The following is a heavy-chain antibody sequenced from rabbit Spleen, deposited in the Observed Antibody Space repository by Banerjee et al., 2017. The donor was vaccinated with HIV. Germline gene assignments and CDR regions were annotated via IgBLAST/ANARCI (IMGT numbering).Heavy chain of an antibody. CDR1: GVSFSSSDY. J-gene: IGHJ6*01. Sequence: QSLEESGGDLVKPGASLTLTCTASGVSFSSSDYMCWVRQAPGKGLEWISCIAGSSSDFTYSASWAKGRFTISKTSSTTVTLQMTSLTAADTATYFCARDTGSSFSSYGMDLWGQGTLVTVS. CDR2: IAGSSSDFT. V-gene: IGHV1S40*01. CDR3: ARDTGSSFSSYGMDL. D-gene: IGHD8-1*01.